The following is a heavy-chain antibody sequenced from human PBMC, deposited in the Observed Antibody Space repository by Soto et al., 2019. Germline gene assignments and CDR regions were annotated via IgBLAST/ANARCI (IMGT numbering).Heavy chain of an antibody. V-gene: IGHV4-34*01. CDR2: INHSGGT. J-gene: IGHJ4*02. CDR1: GGSFSGYY. Sequence: PSETLSLTCAVYGGSFSGYYWSWIRQPPGKGLEWIGEINHSGGTNYNPSLKSRVTISVDTSKNQFSLKLSSVTAADTAVYYCARAGYRSSRRLDDYWGQGTLVTVSS. CDR3: ARAGYRSSRRLDDY. D-gene: IGHD6-13*01.